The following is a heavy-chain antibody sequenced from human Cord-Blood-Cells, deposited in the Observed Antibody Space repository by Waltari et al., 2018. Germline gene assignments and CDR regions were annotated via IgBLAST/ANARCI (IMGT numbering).Heavy chain of an antibody. D-gene: IGHD2-8*02. Sequence: EVQLVESGGGLVKPGGSLRLSCAASGFTFSSYSMNWVRQAPGKWLEWVSSISSSSSYIYYADSVKGRFTISRDNAKNSLYLQMNSLRAEDTAVYYCARDGTGSTDFDYWGQGTLVTVSS. V-gene: IGHV3-21*01. CDR3: ARDGTGSTDFDY. J-gene: IGHJ4*02. CDR1: GFTFSSYS. CDR2: ISSSSSYI.